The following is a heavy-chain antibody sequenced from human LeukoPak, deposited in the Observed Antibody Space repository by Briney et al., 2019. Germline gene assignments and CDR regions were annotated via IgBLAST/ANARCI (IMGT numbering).Heavy chain of an antibody. J-gene: IGHJ4*02. CDR3: ARARYYYDSSGYYFDY. CDR1: GFTFRSYS. V-gene: IGHV3-48*02. D-gene: IGHD3-22*01. Sequence: GGSLRLSCAASGFTFRSYSMNWVRQAPGKGLEWVSYISSSSSTIYYADSVKGRFTISRDNAKNSLYVQMNSLRDEDTAVYFCARARYYYDSSGYYFDYWGQGTLVTVSS. CDR2: ISSSSSTI.